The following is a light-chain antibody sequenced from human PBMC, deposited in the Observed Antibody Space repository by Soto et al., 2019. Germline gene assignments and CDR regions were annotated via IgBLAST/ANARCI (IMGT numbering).Light chain of an antibody. V-gene: IGKV3-15*01. CDR1: QSVSSN. J-gene: IGKJ2*01. CDR2: GAS. Sequence: EIVMTQSPATLSVSPGERATVSCRASQSVSSNLAWYQQKPGQAPRLLIYGASTRATGIPARFSGSGSGTEFPLTIGSLQSEDFAVYYSQQYNNWPRTFGQGTKLEIK. CDR3: QQYNNWPRT.